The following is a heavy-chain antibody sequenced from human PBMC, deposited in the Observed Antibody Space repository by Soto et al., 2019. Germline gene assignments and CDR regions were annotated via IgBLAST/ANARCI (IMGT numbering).Heavy chain of an antibody. CDR2: ISDGGGNT. D-gene: IGHD1-26*01. J-gene: IGHJ6*02. V-gene: IGHV3-23*01. CDR3: AKEGGSYPNYYYYGMDV. CDR1: GFTFSSYG. Sequence: GGSLRLSCAASGFTFSSYGMHWVRQAPGKGLEWVSAISDGGGNTYYADSVKGRFTISRDNSKNTLYLQMNSLRAEDTAVYYCAKEGGSYPNYYYYGMDVWGQGTTVTVSS.